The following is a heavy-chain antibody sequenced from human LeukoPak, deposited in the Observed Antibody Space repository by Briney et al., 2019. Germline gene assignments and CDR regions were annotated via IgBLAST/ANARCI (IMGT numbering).Heavy chain of an antibody. CDR2: INHSGST. V-gene: IGHV4-34*01. Sequence: SETLSLTCAVYGGSFSGYYWSWIRQPPGKGLEWIGEINHSGSTNYNPSLKSRVTISVDTSKNQFSLKLSSVTAADTAVYYCARGPSYYDFWSGYPRQYYSDYWGQGTLVTVSS. D-gene: IGHD3-3*01. CDR1: GGSFSGYY. J-gene: IGHJ4*02. CDR3: ARGPSYYDFWSGYPRQYYSDY.